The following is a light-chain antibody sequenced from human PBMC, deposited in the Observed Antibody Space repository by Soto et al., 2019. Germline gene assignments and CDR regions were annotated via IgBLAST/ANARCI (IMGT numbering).Light chain of an antibody. Sequence: EIVLTQSPGTLSLSPGERATLSCRASQSVSSSYLAWYQQKPGQAPRLLIYGASSRATGIPDRFSGSGSGTHFTLTISRLEPEDFEVYYCHQYDSSPLTFGGGTQVEIK. CDR2: GAS. J-gene: IGKJ4*01. V-gene: IGKV3-20*01. CDR1: QSVSSSY. CDR3: HQYDSSPLT.